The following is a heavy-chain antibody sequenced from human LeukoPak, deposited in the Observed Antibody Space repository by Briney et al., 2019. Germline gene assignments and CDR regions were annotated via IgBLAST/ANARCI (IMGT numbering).Heavy chain of an antibody. CDR3: ARGLTTVTNYYYYGMDV. CDR1: GGSFSGYY. D-gene: IGHD4-17*01. Sequence: SETLFLTCAVYGGSFSGYYWSWIRQPPGKGLEWIGEINHSGSTNYNPSLKSRVTISVDTSKNQFSLKLSSVTAADTAVYYCARGLTTVTNYYYYGMDVWGQGTTVTVSS. J-gene: IGHJ6*02. V-gene: IGHV4-34*01. CDR2: INHSGST.